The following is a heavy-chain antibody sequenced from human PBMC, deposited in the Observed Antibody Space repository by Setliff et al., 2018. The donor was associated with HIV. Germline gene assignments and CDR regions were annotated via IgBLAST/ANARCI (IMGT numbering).Heavy chain of an antibody. CDR3: ARRTLYCSGGSCYSIRPHYYYMDV. V-gene: IGHV7-4-1*02. CDR1: GYSFTTFD. Sequence: ASVKVSCKASGYSFTTFDVNWVRQATGQGLEWMGWINTNTGNPMYAQGYTGRFVFSLDTSVSTAYLQISSLKAEDTAVYYCARRTLYCSGGSCYSIRPHYYYMDVWGKGTAVTVSS. CDR2: INTNTGNP. J-gene: IGHJ6*03. D-gene: IGHD2-15*01.